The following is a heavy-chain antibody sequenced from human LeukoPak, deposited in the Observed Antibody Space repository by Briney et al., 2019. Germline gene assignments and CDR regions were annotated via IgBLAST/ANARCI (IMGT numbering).Heavy chain of an antibody. CDR2: IGGSGAGT. D-gene: IGHD6-13*01. Sequence: GGSLRLSCVVSGFTFSTYAMSWVRQAPGKGLEWVSAIGGSGAGTYYADSVKGRFTISRDTSKNTLYLQMNSLRAEDTAVYYCARMQQLVPRYLAWFDPWGQGTLVTVSS. V-gene: IGHV3-23*01. CDR3: ARMQQLVPRYLAWFDP. CDR1: GFTFSTYA. J-gene: IGHJ5*02.